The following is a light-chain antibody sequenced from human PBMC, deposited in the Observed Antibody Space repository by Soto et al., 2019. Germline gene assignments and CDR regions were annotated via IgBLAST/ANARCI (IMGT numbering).Light chain of an antibody. V-gene: IGKV3-20*01. CDR3: QQYFISPPWT. CDR1: QSVSSSY. Sequence: EIVLTQSPGTLSLSPGERATLSCRASQSVSSSYLAWYQQKPGQAPRLLIYGASSRATGIPDRFSGSWSGTDLTLTISRLEPEDFAVYYCQQYFISPPWTFGHGTKVEIK. CDR2: GAS. J-gene: IGKJ1*01.